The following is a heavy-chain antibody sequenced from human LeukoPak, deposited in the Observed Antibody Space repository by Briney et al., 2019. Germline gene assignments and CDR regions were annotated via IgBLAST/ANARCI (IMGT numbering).Heavy chain of an antibody. Sequence: PSETLSLTCTVSGGSISSGGYDWSWIRQHPGKGLEWIGYIYYSGSTYYNPSLKSRVTISVDTSKNQFSLKLSSVTAADTAVYYCARDRYYDSSGSDAFDIWGQGTMVTVSS. D-gene: IGHD3-22*01. J-gene: IGHJ3*02. CDR1: GGSISSGGYD. CDR3: ARDRYYDSSGSDAFDI. CDR2: IYYSGST. V-gene: IGHV4-31*03.